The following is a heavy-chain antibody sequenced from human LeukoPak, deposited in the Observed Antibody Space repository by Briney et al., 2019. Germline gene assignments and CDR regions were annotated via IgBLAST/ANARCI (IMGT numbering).Heavy chain of an antibody. CDR2: ISYDGSNK. D-gene: IGHD4-23*01. CDR3: ARERASTTVVTISYYYYGMDV. CDR1: GFTFSSYA. V-gene: IGHV3-30-3*01. Sequence: GRSLRLSCAASGFTFSSYAMHWVRQAPGKGLEWVAVISYDGSNKYYADSVKGRFTISRDNAKNSLYLQMNSLRAEDTAVYYCARERASTTVVTISYYYYGMDVWGQGTTVTVSS. J-gene: IGHJ6*02.